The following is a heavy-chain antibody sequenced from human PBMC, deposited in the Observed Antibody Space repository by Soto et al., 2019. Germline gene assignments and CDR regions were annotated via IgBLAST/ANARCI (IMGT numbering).Heavy chain of an antibody. CDR3: ERGRRRYELVVVAATRRNWFDP. J-gene: IGHJ5*02. V-gene: IGHV4-34*01. CDR2: INQSGST. CDR1: GGSFSGYY. Sequence: QVQLQQWGAGLLTPSETLSLTCAVYGGSFSGYYWCWIRQPPGKGLEWMGEINQSGSTNYNPSPKSRVTIAVDTSKNPLSLKLSSVTDADTAVYYCERGRRRYELVVVAATRRNWFDPWGQGTLVTVSS. D-gene: IGHD2-15*01.